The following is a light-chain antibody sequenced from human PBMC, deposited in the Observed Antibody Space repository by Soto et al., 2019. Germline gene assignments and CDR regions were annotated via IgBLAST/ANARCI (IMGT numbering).Light chain of an antibody. V-gene: IGKV3-11*01. J-gene: IGKJ2*02. CDR1: QSVSSY. CDR3: QQRSSWPRGT. CDR2: DAS. Sequence: EIVLTQSPATLSLSPGERATLSCRASQSVSSYLAWYQQKPGQAPRLLIDDASNRATGIPARFSGSGSGTDVTLTISSLEPEDFARYFCQQRSSWPRGTFGQGTKLEIK.